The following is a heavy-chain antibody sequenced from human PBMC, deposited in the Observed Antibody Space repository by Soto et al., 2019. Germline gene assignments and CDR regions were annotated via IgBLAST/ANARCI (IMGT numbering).Heavy chain of an antibody. J-gene: IGHJ4*02. D-gene: IGHD3-16*02. CDR3: ARVLPESVYSWGSYRLDD. V-gene: IGHV1-46*01. CDR2: INPSSGST. Sequence: ASVKVSCKASGYTFTSYYMHWVRQAPGQGLEWMGIINPSSGSTSYAQKFQGRVTMTTDTSTSAAYMELRSLRSDDTAVYYCARVLPESVYSWGSYRLDDWGQGTLVTVSS. CDR1: GYTFTSYY.